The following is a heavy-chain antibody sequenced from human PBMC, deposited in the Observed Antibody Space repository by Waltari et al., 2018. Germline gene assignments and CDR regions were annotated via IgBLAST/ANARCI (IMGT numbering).Heavy chain of an antibody. CDR1: GLPFRSEG. D-gene: IGHD3-22*01. CDR3: AKGRSYDSSGYYYGD. Sequence: QVQLVESGGGVVQPGRSLRLSCAASGLPFRSEGRNWVRQAPGKGLEWVAVVWYDGTNKYYADSVKGRFTISRDNSKNTLNLQMNSLRVEDTAVYYCAKGRSYDSSGYYYGDWGQGTLVTVSS. J-gene: IGHJ4*02. CDR2: VWYDGTNK. V-gene: IGHV3-33*06.